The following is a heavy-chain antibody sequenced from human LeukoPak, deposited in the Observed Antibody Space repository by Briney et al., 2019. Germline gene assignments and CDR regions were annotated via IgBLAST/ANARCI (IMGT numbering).Heavy chain of an antibody. CDR3: ARYNDLFTAVDY. CDR2: IYTSGST. CDR1: GGSISSGSYY. J-gene: IGHJ4*02. V-gene: IGHV4-61*02. D-gene: IGHD3-3*01. Sequence: SETLSLTCTVSGGSISSGSYYWSWIRQPAGKGLEWIGRIYTSGSTNYNPSLKSRVTISVDTSKNQFSLKLSSVTAADTAVYYCARYNDLFTAVDYWGQGTLVTVSS.